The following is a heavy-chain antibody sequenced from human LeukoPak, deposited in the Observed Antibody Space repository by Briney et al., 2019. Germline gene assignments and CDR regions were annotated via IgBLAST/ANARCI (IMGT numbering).Heavy chain of an antibody. V-gene: IGHV5-51*01. D-gene: IGHD2-2*01. Sequence: GESLKISFRGSGYRFTTYWIGWVRPMPGKGLEWMGINYPGDSDTRYTPSFQGQVTISADKSINTAYLQWSSLKASDTAMYYCARRQGCSSTSCPPDYWGQGTLVTVSS. CDR2: NYPGDSDT. CDR3: ARRQGCSSTSCPPDY. J-gene: IGHJ4*02. CDR1: GYRFTTYW.